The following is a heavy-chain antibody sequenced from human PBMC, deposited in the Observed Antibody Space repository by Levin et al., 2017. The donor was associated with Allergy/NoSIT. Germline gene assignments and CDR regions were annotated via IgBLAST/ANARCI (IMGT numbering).Heavy chain of an antibody. J-gene: IGHJ4*02. CDR3: TTDHGDDCTNGVCYKDS. Sequence: GESLKISCAASGFTFSNAWMSWVRQAPGKGLEWVGRIKSKTDGGTTDYAAPVKGRFTISRDDSKNTLYLQMNSLKTEDTAVYYCTTDHGDDCTNGVCYKDSWGQGTLVTVSS. CDR1: GFTFSNAW. V-gene: IGHV3-15*01. D-gene: IGHD2-8*01. CDR2: IKSKTDGGTT.